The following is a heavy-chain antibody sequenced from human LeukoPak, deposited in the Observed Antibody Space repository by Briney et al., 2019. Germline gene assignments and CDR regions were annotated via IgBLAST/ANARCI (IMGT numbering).Heavy chain of an antibody. Sequence: SGRSLRLSCAASRFTFSSYGMHWVRQAPGKGLEWVAVIWYDGSNKYYADSVKGRFTISRDNSKNTLYLQMNSLRAEDTAVYYCARDLGTVVHDYWGQGTLVTVSS. CDR3: ARDLGTVVHDY. CDR2: IWYDGSNK. J-gene: IGHJ4*02. CDR1: RFTFSSYG. V-gene: IGHV3-33*01. D-gene: IGHD4-23*01.